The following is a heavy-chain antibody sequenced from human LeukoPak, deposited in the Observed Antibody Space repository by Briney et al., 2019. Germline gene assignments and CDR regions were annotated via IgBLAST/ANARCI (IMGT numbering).Heavy chain of an antibody. CDR3: AKDRPHISSWYGCSTP. CDR2: ISGSGGST. CDR1: GFTFSSYG. Sequence: PGGSLRLSCAASGFTFSSYGMSWVRQAPGKGLEWVSSISGSGGSTYYADSVKGRFTISRDNSRNTLSLQMHSLRADDTAVYYCAKDRPHISSWYGCSTPWGQGTLVTVSS. D-gene: IGHD6-13*01. J-gene: IGHJ5*02. V-gene: IGHV3-23*01.